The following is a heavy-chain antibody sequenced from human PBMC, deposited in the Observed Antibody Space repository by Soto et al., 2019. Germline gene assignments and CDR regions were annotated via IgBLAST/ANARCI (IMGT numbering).Heavy chain of an antibody. Sequence: SETLSLTCAFYCGSFIGYYWSWIRQPPGKGLEWIGEINHSGSTNYNPSLKSRVTISVDTSKNQFSLKLSSVTAADTAVYYCARDIVVVPAAIIYFDYWGQGTLVTVSS. CDR2: INHSGST. CDR3: ARDIVVVPAAIIYFDY. V-gene: IGHV4-34*01. CDR1: CGSFIGYY. J-gene: IGHJ4*02. D-gene: IGHD2-2*02.